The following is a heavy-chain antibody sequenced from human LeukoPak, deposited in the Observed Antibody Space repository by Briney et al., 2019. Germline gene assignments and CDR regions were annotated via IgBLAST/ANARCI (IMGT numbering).Heavy chain of an antibody. J-gene: IGHJ6*04. V-gene: IGHV3-23*01. D-gene: IGHD3-10*02. CDR2: ITSGRST. Sequence: PGGSLRLSCVASGFTFSTYGMSWVRQAPGKGLEWVSGITSGRSTYYADSVKGRFTISRDNSKNTLYLQMNSLRAEDTAVYYCAELGITMIGGVWGKGTTVTISS. CDR1: GFTFSTYG. CDR3: AELGITMIGGV.